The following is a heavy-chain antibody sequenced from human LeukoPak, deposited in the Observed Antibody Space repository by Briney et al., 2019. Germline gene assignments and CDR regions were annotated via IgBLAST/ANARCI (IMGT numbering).Heavy chain of an antibody. CDR1: GFTFSSHF. Sequence: PGGPLRLSCTASGFTFSSHFMSWVSQAPGKGLEWLEWVSAIRGSDFTTYYADSVRGRFTISSDNSKNTLYLQMNSLRAEDTAVYYCAKDLDSGVESRDWGQGTLVTVSS. CDR3: AKDLDSGVESRD. D-gene: IGHD2-8*01. V-gene: IGHV3-23*01. CDR2: IRGSDFTT. J-gene: IGHJ4*02.